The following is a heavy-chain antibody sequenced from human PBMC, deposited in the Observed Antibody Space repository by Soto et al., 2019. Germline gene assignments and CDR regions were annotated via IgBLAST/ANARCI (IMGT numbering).Heavy chain of an antibody. D-gene: IGHD6-13*01. V-gene: IGHV1-2*04. CDR2: INPNSGGA. Sequence: QVQLVQSGAEVKKPGASVKVSCKASGYTFTGYYMHWVRQAPGQGLEWMGWINPNSGGANYAKKFQGWENMTSATSISTAYMELSRLRSDDTAVYYCATALYSSSWYLPSYPNYYYYYGMDVWGQGTTVTVSS. CDR1: GYTFTGYY. J-gene: IGHJ6*02. CDR3: ATALYSSSWYLPSYPNYYYYYGMDV.